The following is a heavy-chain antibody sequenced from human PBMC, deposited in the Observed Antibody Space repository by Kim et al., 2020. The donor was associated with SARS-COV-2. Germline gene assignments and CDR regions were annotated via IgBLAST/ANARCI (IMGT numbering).Heavy chain of an antibody. Sequence: GGSLRLSCAASGFTFNNFGMHWVRQAPGKGLEWVAVISYEGSKKHYAYSVNGSITISRDSFKNTMSLQMRGLTAEDTDVYYCAKANVFLWFGKFHDDAFDLWGQGTMVTVSS. J-gene: IGHJ3*01. CDR1: GFTFNNFG. CDR2: ISYEGSKK. V-gene: IGHV3-30*18. D-gene: IGHD3-10*01. CDR3: AKANVFLWFGKFHDDAFDL.